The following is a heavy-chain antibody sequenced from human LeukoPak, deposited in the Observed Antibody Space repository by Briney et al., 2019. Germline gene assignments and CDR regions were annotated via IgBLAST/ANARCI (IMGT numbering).Heavy chain of an antibody. CDR3: AREVTSHGTYYYYMDV. J-gene: IGHJ6*03. V-gene: IGHV4-4*07. D-gene: IGHD4-11*01. CDR2: IYTSGST. Sequence: SETLSLTCTVSGGSISSYYWSWIRQPAGKGLEWIERIYTSGSTNYNPSLKSRVTMSVDTSKNQFSLKLSSVTAADTAVYYCAREVTSHGTYYYYMDVWGKGTTVTVSS. CDR1: GGSISSYY.